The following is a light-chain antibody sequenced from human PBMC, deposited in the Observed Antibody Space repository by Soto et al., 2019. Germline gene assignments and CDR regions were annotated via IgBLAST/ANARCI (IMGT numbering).Light chain of an antibody. CDR1: QSINSY. CDR2: LAS. J-gene: IGKJ3*01. V-gene: IGKV1-39*01. CDR3: QQTYSLT. Sequence: DIKMTQSPSSLSASVGDRVTITCRASQSINSYLNWYQQKPGKAPKVLIYLASTLQSGVPSRFSGSGSGTDFTLTISSLQPEDFATYYCQQTYSLTFGPGTRVDVK.